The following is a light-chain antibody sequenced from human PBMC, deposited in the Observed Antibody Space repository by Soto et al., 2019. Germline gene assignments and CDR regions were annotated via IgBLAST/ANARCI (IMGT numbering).Light chain of an antibody. Sequence: DCEMPLTPSPLSASVGDRVTITCQASQSISNWLAWYQQQPGRAPNLLIYEASNLEGGVPSRFSGSGSGTEFTLTISSLPPDNFATYYCQQYNTFPTFGQGTKVDIK. CDR1: QSISNW. CDR2: EAS. J-gene: IGKJ1*01. CDR3: QQYNTFPT. V-gene: IGKV1-5*03.